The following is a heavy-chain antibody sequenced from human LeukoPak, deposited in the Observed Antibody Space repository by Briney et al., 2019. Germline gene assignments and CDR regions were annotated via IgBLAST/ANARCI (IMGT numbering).Heavy chain of an antibody. J-gene: IGHJ3*02. D-gene: IGHD3-10*01. Sequence: PGGSLRLSCAASGFTFSSYSMNWVRQAPGKGLEWVAVISYDGSNKYYADSVKGRFTISRDNSKNTLYLQMNSLRAEDTAVYYCARDIPYGAFDIWGQGTMVTVSS. CDR1: GFTFSSYS. V-gene: IGHV3-30*03. CDR2: ISYDGSNK. CDR3: ARDIPYGAFDI.